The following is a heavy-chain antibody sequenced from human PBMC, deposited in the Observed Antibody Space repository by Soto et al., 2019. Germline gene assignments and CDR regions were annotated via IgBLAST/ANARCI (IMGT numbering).Heavy chain of an antibody. CDR2: IIPIFGTA. Sequence: SVKVSCKASGYTFTSYDINWVRQAPGEGLEWMGGIIPIFGTANYAQKFQGRVTITADESTSTAYMELSSLRSEDTAGYYWDFLFSSSPSSYLFYCGLRSLVTVSS. CDR3: DFLFSSSPSSYLFY. D-gene: IGHD2-2*01. V-gene: IGHV1-69*13. CDR1: GYTFTSYD. J-gene: IGHJ4*02.